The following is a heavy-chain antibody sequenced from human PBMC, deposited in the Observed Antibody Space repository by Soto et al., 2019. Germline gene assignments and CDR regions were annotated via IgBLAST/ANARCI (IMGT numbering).Heavy chain of an antibody. Sequence: EVPLLESGGGLVQPGGSLRLSCAASGFTFSSYAMSWVRQAPGKGLEWASAISGSGGSTYYAVPVKGRFTISRDNSKNTLYLQMNSLRAEDTAVYYCAKDRDYDIARLSRWGQGTLVTVSS. V-gene: IGHV3-23*01. CDR2: ISGSGGST. CDR1: GFTFSSYA. J-gene: IGHJ4*02. D-gene: IGHD3-9*01. CDR3: AKDRDYDIARLSR.